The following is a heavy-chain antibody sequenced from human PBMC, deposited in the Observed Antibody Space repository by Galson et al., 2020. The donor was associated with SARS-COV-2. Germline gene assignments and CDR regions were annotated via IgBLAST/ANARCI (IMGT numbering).Heavy chain of an antibody. CDR2: ISYDGSNK. V-gene: IGHV3-30*04. J-gene: IGHJ4*02. CDR1: GFTFSSYA. Sequence: GGSLRLSCAASGFTFSSYAMHWVRQAPGKGLEWVAVISYDGSNKYYADSVKGRFTISRDNSKNTLYLQMNSLRAEDTAVYYCARDKLGDKLELDYWGQGTLVTVSS. D-gene: IGHD3-16*01. CDR3: ARDKLGDKLELDY.